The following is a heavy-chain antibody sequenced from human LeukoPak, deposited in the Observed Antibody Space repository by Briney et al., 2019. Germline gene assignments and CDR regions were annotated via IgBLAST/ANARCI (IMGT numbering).Heavy chain of an antibody. CDR1: GFTASASY. Sequence: GGSLRLSCEAAGFTASASYMNWVRQAPGQGLEWVSVIFSGGSTYYADSVRGRFTISRGNSQNTLYLQMNSPTAEDTAIYYCARPTYSESTLYGMDGWGQGTTVSVS. V-gene: IGHV3-53*01. D-gene: IGHD5-12*01. CDR2: IFSGGST. CDR3: ARPTYSESTLYGMDG. J-gene: IGHJ6*02.